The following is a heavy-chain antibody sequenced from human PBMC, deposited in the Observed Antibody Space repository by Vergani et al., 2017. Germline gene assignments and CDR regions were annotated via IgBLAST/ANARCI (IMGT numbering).Heavy chain of an antibody. V-gene: IGHV1-58*01. CDR2: IVVGSGNT. CDR1: GFTFTSSA. CDR3: AAVYDILTGYYFDY. Sequence: QMQLVQSGPEVKKTGTSVKVSCKASGFTFTSSAVQWVRQARGQRLEWIGWIVVGSGNTNYAQKFQERVTITRDMSTSTAYMELSSLRSEDTAVYYWAAVYDILTGYYFDYWGQGTLVTVSS. J-gene: IGHJ4*02. D-gene: IGHD3-9*01.